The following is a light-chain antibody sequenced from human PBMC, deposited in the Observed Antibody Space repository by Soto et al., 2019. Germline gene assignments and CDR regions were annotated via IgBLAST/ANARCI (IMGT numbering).Light chain of an antibody. Sequence: QSALTQPASVSGSPGQSITISCTGTSSDVGVYKYVSWYQQHPGKAPKLMIYEVSNRPSGVSNRFSGSKSGNTASLTISGLQAEDEADYYCSSYTSSSHVFGTGTKVTVL. V-gene: IGLV2-14*01. CDR3: SSYTSSSHV. CDR2: EVS. J-gene: IGLJ1*01. CDR1: SSDVGVYKY.